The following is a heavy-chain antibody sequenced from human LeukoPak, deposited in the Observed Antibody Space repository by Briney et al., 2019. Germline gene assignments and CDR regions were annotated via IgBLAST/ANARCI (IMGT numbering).Heavy chain of an antibody. CDR2: ISGSGGST. D-gene: IGHD6-13*01. Sequence: GGSLRLSCAASGFTFSSYAMSWVRQAPGKGLEWVSAISGSGGSTYYADSVKGRFTIPRDNSKNTLYLQMNSLRAEDTAVYYCAKGRAAAKDWVYFQHWGQGTLVTVSS. CDR3: AKGRAAAKDWVYFQH. V-gene: IGHV3-23*01. CDR1: GFTFSSYA. J-gene: IGHJ1*01.